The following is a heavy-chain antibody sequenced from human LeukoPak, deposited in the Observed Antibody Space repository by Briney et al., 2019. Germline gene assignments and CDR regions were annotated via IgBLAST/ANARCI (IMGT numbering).Heavy chain of an antibody. D-gene: IGHD3-10*01. J-gene: IGHJ6*02. Sequence: ASVKVSCKASGGTFSSYTISWVRQAPGQGLEWMGRIIPILGIANYAQKFQSRVTITADKSTSTAYMELSSLRSEDTAVYYCARDLRDGSGSPDYYYGMDVWGQGTTVTVSS. CDR3: ARDLRDGSGSPDYYYGMDV. CDR2: IIPILGIA. V-gene: IGHV1-69*04. CDR1: GGTFSSYT.